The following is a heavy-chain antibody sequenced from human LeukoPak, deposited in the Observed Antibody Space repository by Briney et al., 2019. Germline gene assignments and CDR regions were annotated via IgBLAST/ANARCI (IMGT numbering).Heavy chain of an antibody. V-gene: IGHV4-59*01. Sequence: PSEALSLTCSVSGGSISPYYWSWLRQPPGKRLEWMGYIFYSGSTSFSPSLKSRVTMSVDTSKNQFSLKLSSVTAADTAVYYCARALVVGDATRKYYYYMDVWGKGPRSPSP. D-gene: IGHD2-2*01. CDR3: ARALVVGDATRKYYYYMDV. CDR2: IFYSGST. CDR1: GGSISPYY. J-gene: IGHJ6*03.